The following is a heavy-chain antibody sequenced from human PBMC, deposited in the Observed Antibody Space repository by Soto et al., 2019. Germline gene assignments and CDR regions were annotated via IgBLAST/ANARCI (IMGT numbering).Heavy chain of an antibody. CDR3: ARGPVGATGAFDY. V-gene: IGHV1-69*13. CDR1: GGTFSSYA. D-gene: IGHD1-26*01. Sequence: SVKVSCTASGGTFSSYAISWVRQAPGQGLEWMGGIIPIFGTANYAQKFQGRVTITADESTSTAYMELSSLRSEDTAVYYCARGPVGATGAFDYWGQGTLVTVS. CDR2: IIPIFGTA. J-gene: IGHJ4*02.